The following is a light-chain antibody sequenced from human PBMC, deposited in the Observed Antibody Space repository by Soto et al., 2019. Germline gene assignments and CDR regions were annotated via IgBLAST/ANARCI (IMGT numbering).Light chain of an antibody. V-gene: IGKV1-5*03. Sequence: DIQMTQSPSTLSASVGDRVTITCRASESVRNWLAWFQQKPGKAPKLLIYKVSNLESGVPSRFSGSGSGTEFTLTISSPQPDDFATYYCQQYNSYSWTFGQGTKVEMK. CDR1: ESVRNW. J-gene: IGKJ1*01. CDR2: KVS. CDR3: QQYNSYSWT.